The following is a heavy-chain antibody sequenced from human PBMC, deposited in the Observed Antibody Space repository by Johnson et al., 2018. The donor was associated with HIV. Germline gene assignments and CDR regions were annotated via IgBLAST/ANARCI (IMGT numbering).Heavy chain of an antibody. Sequence: VQLVESGGGVVRPGGSMRLSCAASGFTFDDYGMSWVRQAPGKGLEWVSGINSDGSSTSYADSVKGRFTISRDNAKNTLYLQMNSLRAEDTAVYYCAREQQLNLDAFDIWGQGTMVTVAS. V-gene: IGHV3-20*04. J-gene: IGHJ3*02. CDR2: INSDGSST. CDR1: GFTFDDYG. D-gene: IGHD6-13*01. CDR3: AREQQLNLDAFDI.